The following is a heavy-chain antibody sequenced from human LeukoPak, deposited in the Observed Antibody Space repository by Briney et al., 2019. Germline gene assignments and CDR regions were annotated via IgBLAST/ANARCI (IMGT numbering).Heavy chain of an antibody. CDR1: GFTFSSYG. CDR3: AKPKQQLAPGYYYYMDV. CDR2: IRYDGSNK. V-gene: IGHV3-30*02. D-gene: IGHD6-13*01. J-gene: IGHJ6*03. Sequence: GGSLRLSCAASGFTFSSYGMHWVRQAPGKGLEWVAFIRYDGSNKYYADSVKGRFTISRDNSKNTLYLQMNSLRAEDTAVYYCAKPKQQLAPGYYYYMDVWGKGTTVTVSS.